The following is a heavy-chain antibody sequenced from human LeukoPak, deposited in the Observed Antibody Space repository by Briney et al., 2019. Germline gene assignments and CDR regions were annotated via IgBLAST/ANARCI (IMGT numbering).Heavy chain of an antibody. Sequence: ASVKVSCKASVYTFTGYYMHWVRQAPGQGLEWMGWINPNSGGTNYAQKFQGRVTMTRDTSISTAYMELSRLRSDDTAVYYCARDVDTAMITGGMDVWGQGTTVTVSS. CDR3: ARDVDTAMITGGMDV. CDR2: INPNSGGT. CDR1: VYTFTGYY. J-gene: IGHJ6*02. D-gene: IGHD5-18*01. V-gene: IGHV1-2*02.